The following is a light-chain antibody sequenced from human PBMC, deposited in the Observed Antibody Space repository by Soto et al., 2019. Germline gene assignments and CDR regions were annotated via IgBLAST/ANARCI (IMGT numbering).Light chain of an antibody. CDR1: QSFSSN. Sequence: EIAMTQSPATLSVSPGERASLSCRASQSFSSNLAWYQQKPGQAPRLLIYGASTRATGIPARFSGSGSGTEFTLTISSLQSEDFAVYYCQQYSNWPLTFGGGTKVDI. CDR3: QQYSNWPLT. V-gene: IGKV3-15*01. J-gene: IGKJ4*01. CDR2: GAS.